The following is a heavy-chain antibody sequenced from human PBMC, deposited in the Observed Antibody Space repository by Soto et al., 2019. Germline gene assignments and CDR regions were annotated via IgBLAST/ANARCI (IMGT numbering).Heavy chain of an antibody. Sequence: PSETLSLTCAVYGGSFSGYYWSWIRQPPGKGLEWIGEINHSGSTNYNPSLKSRVTISVDTSKNQFSLKLSSVTAADTAVYYCARSVVVVAAILDYYYMDVWGKGTTVTVSS. CDR3: ARSVVVVAAILDYYYMDV. D-gene: IGHD2-15*01. V-gene: IGHV4-34*01. CDR1: GGSFSGYY. J-gene: IGHJ6*03. CDR2: INHSGST.